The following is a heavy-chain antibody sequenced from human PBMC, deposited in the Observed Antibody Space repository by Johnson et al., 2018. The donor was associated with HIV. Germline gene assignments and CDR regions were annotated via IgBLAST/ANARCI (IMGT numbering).Heavy chain of an antibody. CDR1: GFTFSSYA. D-gene: IGHD1-7*01. CDR3: AKGYIPAGTARKWDRRDAFDI. J-gene: IGHJ3*02. CDR2: IWYDGSNK. V-gene: IGHV3-33*06. Sequence: QEKLVESGGGVVQPGRSLRLSCAASGFTFSSYAMHWVRQAPGKGLEWVAVIWYDGSNKYYADSVKGRFTISRDNSKNTLYLQMNSLRAEDTAVYYCAKGYIPAGTARKWDRRDAFDIWGQGTMVTVSS.